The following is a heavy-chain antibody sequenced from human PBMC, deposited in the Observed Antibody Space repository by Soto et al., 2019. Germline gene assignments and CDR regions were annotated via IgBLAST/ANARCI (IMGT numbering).Heavy chain of an antibody. D-gene: IGHD3-22*01. CDR3: ARVPKPVLYYYDSSGYSDY. CDR1: GYTFTGYY. J-gene: IGHJ4*02. Sequence: ASVKVSCKASGYTFTGYYMHWVRQAPGQGLEWMGWINPNSGGTNYAQKFQGRVTMTRDTSISTAYMELSRLRSDDTAVYYCARVPKPVLYYYDSSGYSDYWGQGTLVTVSS. CDR2: INPNSGGT. V-gene: IGHV1-2*02.